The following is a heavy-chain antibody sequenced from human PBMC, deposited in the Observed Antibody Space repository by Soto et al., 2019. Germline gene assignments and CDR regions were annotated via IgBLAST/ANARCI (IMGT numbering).Heavy chain of an antibody. Sequence: PSETLSLTCAVYGGSFSGYYWSWIRQPPGKGLEWIGEINHSGSTNYNPSLKSRVTISVDTSKNQFSLKLSSVTAADTAVYYCARVQVAYCSSTSCDRKGYYYYYVMDAWGQGSTVTVSS. CDR3: ARVQVAYCSSTSCDRKGYYYYYVMDA. D-gene: IGHD2-2*01. CDR1: GGSFSGYY. CDR2: INHSGST. J-gene: IGHJ6*02. V-gene: IGHV4-34*01.